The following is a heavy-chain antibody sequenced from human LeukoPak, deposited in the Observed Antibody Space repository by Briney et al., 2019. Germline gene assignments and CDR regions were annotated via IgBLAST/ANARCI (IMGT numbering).Heavy chain of an antibody. V-gene: IGHV4-34*01. CDR2: INHSGST. CDR1: GGSFSGYY. D-gene: IGHD5-24*01. J-gene: IGHJ4*02. CDR3: ARGDGPIDH. Sequence: AETLSLTCAVDGGSFSGYYWSWIRQPPGKGLEWLGDINHSGSTNYNPSLKRRVTISVDTSKNQFSLKLSSVTAADTAVYYCARGDGPIDHGGQGTLLTVSS.